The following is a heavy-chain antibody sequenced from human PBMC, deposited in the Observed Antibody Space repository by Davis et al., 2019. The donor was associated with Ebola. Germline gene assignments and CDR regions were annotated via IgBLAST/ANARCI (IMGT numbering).Heavy chain of an antibody. Sequence: PGGSLRLSCEASGFTFNDYAMHWVRQAPGKGREWVAVISYDGKREYYGDSVKGRFTVSRNDSRNTMFLQMGSLRVEDTAVYYCAREFVATMTGSFDIWGQGTTVTISS. J-gene: IGHJ3*02. V-gene: IGHV3-30*04. CDR1: GFTFNDYA. CDR3: AREFVATMTGSFDI. CDR2: ISYDGKRE. D-gene: IGHD2-21*01.